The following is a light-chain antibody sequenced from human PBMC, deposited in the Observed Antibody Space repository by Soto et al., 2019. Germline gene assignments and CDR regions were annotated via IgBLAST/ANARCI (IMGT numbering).Light chain of an antibody. Sequence: DIQMTQSPSSLSASVGDRVTITCRASKSISSYLNWYQQKPGKAPKLLIYAASSVQSGVPSSFSGSGSGTDFTLTISSLQPEDFATYYCQQSYRTPGTFGGGTQVEIK. J-gene: IGKJ4*01. CDR3: QQSYRTPGT. CDR2: AAS. V-gene: IGKV1-39*01. CDR1: KSISSY.